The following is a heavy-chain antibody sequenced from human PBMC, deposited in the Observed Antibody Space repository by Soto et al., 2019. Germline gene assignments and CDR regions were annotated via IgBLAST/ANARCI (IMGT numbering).Heavy chain of an antibody. Sequence: QITLNESGPTVVRPTETLTLTCRFSGFSRTNSGVGVGWIRQSPGKAPEWLALIYWDDDKRYSASLKSRLTITKDSSKNQVVLTVSDLDPTDTATYYCAHRVLRTVFGLVTTTAIYFDFWGQGTPVAVAS. CDR1: GFSRTNSGVG. CDR2: IYWDDDK. CDR3: AHRVLRTVFGLVTTTAIYFDF. D-gene: IGHD3-3*01. J-gene: IGHJ4*02. V-gene: IGHV2-5*02.